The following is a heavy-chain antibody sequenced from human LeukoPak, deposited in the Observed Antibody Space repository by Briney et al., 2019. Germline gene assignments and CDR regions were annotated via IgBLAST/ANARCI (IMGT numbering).Heavy chain of an antibody. V-gene: IGHV3-23*01. CDR3: VPLSKGVSYSDY. CDR1: GFTFSTYG. J-gene: IGHJ4*02. Sequence: GGTLRLSCAASGFTFSTYGMDWVRQAPGEGLEWVSGIVGSGGTTYYADSVKGRFTISRDNSKNTLYLQMNSLRAEDTAVYYCVPLSKGVSYSDYWGQGTLVTVSS. D-gene: IGHD2-8*01. CDR2: IVGSGGTT.